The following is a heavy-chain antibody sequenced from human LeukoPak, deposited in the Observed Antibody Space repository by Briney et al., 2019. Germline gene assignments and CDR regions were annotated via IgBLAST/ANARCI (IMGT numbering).Heavy chain of an antibody. V-gene: IGHV1-18*01. CDR2: ISAYNGNT. J-gene: IGHJ6*03. Sequence: ASVKVSCKASGYTFTSYDISWVRQAPGQGLEWMGWISAYNGNTNYAQKPQGRVTMTTDTSTSTAYMELRSLRSDDTAVYYCARDKFFPGDYYYYMDVWGKGTTVTVSS. CDR1: GYTFTSYD. D-gene: IGHD3-3*01. CDR3: ARDKFFPGDYYYYMDV.